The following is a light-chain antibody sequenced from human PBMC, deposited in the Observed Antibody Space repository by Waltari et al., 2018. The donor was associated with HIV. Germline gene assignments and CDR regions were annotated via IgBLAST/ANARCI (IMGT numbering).Light chain of an antibody. CDR3: QQYNSVYT. Sequence: EIVLTQSQGTLSLSPGDRATLPCRASQSVSSTYLAWYQQKPGQAPRLLIYGASSRATGIPDRFSGSGSGTDFTLTISSLQPDDFATYYCQQYNSVYTFGQGTKLEIK. J-gene: IGKJ2*01. CDR2: GAS. CDR1: QSVSSTY. V-gene: IGKV3-20*01.